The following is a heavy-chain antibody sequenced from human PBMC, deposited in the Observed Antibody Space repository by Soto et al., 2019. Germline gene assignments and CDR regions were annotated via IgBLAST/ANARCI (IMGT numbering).Heavy chain of an antibody. D-gene: IGHD4-17*01. CDR3: ARHHGPPTSENGFDT. CDR1: GYTFFTYD. Sequence: QVHLVQSGVEVKTPGASLKVSCQASGYTFFTYDISWVRQAPGQGLEWMGWISTYSGDTKYAQKFPGRVTMTPDTSTTTAYLELRSLRTDDTAVYYAARHHGPPTSENGFDTWGQGTLLTVSS. CDR2: ISTYSGDT. V-gene: IGHV1-18*01. J-gene: IGHJ5*02.